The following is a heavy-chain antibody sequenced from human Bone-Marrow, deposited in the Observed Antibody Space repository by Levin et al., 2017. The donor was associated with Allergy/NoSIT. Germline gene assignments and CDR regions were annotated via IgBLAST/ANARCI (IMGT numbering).Heavy chain of an antibody. D-gene: IGHD3-10*01. CDR2: ISAASNTI. CDR3: ARGVGSGKREYFQN. J-gene: IGHJ1*01. V-gene: IGHV3-48*01. Sequence: GGSLRLSCVVSGFSFRTYSMNWLRQAPGKGLEWVSYISAASNTIYYADSVRGRFSISSDSAKNSVFLQMTSLTVDDTAVYYGARGVGSGKREYFQNWGQGTLVTVSS. CDR1: GFSFRTYS.